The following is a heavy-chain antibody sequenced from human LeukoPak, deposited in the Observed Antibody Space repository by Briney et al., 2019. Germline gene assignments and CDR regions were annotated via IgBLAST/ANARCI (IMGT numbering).Heavy chain of an antibody. J-gene: IGHJ3*02. V-gene: IGHV3-48*03. CDR1: GFTFSSYE. D-gene: IGHD6-13*01. CDR3: AKAATDAFDI. Sequence: PGGSLRLSCAASGFTFSSYEMNWVRQAPGKGLEWVSYISSSGSTIYYADSVKGRFTISRDNAKNSLYLQMNSLRAEDTALYYCAKAATDAFDIWGQGTMVTVSS. CDR2: ISSSGSTI.